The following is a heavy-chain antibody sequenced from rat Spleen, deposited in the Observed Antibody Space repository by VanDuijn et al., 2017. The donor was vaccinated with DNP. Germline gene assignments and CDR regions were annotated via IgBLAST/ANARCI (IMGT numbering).Heavy chain of an antibody. CDR1: GFTFSDYY. V-gene: IGHV5-22*01. D-gene: IGHD1-4*01. CDR2: ISYDGGST. CDR3: TRHVLPLRVWDY. J-gene: IGHJ2*01. Sequence: EVQLVESGGGLVQPGRSLKLSCAASGFTFSDYYMAWVRQAPTKGLEWVAYISYDGGSTYNGDSVKGRFTISRDNAKSTLYLQMNSLRSEDMATYYCTRHVLPLRVWDYWGQGVMDTVSS.